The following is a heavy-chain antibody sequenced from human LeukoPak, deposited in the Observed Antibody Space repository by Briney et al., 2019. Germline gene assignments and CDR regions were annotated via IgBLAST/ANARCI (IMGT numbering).Heavy chain of an antibody. V-gene: IGHV3-23*05. CDR2: IYSGGST. CDR1: GFTFRSYA. CDR3: ARNGYTSGWYRN. Sequence: GGSLRLSCAASGFTFRSYAMTWIRQAPGKGLEWVSTIYSGGSTYYADSVKGRFTISRDNSKNTLYLQMNSLRGEDTAVYYCARNGYTSGWYRNWGQGTLVTVSS. J-gene: IGHJ4*02. D-gene: IGHD6-19*01.